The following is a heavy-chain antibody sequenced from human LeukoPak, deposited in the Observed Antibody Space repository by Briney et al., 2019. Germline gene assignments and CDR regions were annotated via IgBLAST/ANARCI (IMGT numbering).Heavy chain of an antibody. V-gene: IGHV3-30*04. Sequence: GGSLRLSCAASGFTFSSYAMHWVRQAPGKGLEWVTVMSFDGSNKYYADSVKGRFTISRDNSENTLYLQMNSLRAEDTALYYCARDPRRTSQTGYFDYWGQGTLVTVSS. J-gene: IGHJ4*02. CDR3: ARDPRRTSQTGYFDY. CDR2: MSFDGSNK. CDR1: GFTFSSYA. D-gene: IGHD2-2*01.